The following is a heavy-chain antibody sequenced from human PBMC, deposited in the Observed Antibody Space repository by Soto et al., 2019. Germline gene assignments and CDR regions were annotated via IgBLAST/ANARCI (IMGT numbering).Heavy chain of an antibody. CDR3: ARNGGHYDLIYYYPYYGMDV. CDR2: IYYSGST. CDR1: GGSISSDD. Sequence: ASEALALTCTGSGGSISSDDCSWIRQPPGKGLEWIGYIYYSGSTNYNPSLKSRVTISVDTSKNQFSLKLSSVTAADTAVYYCARNGGHYDLIYYYPYYGMDVWGQGITVTVS. V-gene: IGHV4-59*01. J-gene: IGHJ6*02. D-gene: IGHD3-3*01.